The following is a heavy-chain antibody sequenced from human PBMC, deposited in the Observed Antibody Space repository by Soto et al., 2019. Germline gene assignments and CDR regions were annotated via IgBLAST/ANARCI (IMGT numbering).Heavy chain of an antibody. CDR2: VKTKTDGGTT. CDR3: TIDALLGELYLDFQY. J-gene: IGHJ1*01. D-gene: IGHD3-10*01. CDR1: GFTFSNAW. Sequence: EVQLVESGGGSVKPGEFLRLSCAASGFTFSNAWMNWVRQAPGKGLEWVGRVKTKTDGGTTDYAAPVKGRFTISRDDSKNTLYLQMNSLKTEDTAVYYCTIDALLGELYLDFQYWGQGTLVTVSS. V-gene: IGHV3-15*07.